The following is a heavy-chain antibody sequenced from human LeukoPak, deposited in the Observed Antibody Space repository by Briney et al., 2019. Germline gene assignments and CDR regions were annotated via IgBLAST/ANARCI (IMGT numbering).Heavy chain of an antibody. J-gene: IGHJ5*02. CDR2: IYTDGGT. CDR3: ARETGHSSGYYQVLSFDP. Sequence: SESLSLTCTVSGGSISSYYRSWIRQPAGQGLEWIGCIYTDGGTNYNPSLKSRVTMSVDTSKTQFSLKLSSVTAADTAVYYCARETGHSSGYYQVLSFDPWGQGTLVTVSS. CDR1: GGSISSYY. D-gene: IGHD3-22*01. V-gene: IGHV4-4*07.